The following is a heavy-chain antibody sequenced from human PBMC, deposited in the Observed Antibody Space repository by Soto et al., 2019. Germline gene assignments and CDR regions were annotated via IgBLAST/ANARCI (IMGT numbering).Heavy chain of an antibody. CDR3: AKPLVDTAMVNWRNDAFDI. D-gene: IGHD5-18*01. CDR2: IIPIFGTA. J-gene: IGHJ3*02. V-gene: IGHV1-69*13. Sequence: SVKVSCKASGGTFSSYSISWVRQAPGQGLEWMGGIIPIFGTANYAQKFQGRVTITADESTSTAYMELSSLRSEDTAVYYCAKPLVDTAMVNWRNDAFDIWGQGTMVTVSS. CDR1: GGTFSSYS.